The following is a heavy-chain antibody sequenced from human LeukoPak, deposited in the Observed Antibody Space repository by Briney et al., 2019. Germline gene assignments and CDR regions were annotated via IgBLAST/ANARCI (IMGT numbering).Heavy chain of an antibody. D-gene: IGHD3-22*01. CDR2: IKHDGSQK. V-gene: IGHV3-7*04. CDR3: ARTLPYDKSDCYRYFGY. CDR1: GFTFSSYW. J-gene: IGHJ4*02. Sequence: GGSLRLSCAASGFTFSSYWMTWVRQAPGKGLEWVANIKHDGSQKYYVDSVKGRFTISRDNAKNSLFLQMNSLRAEDTAVYYCARTLPYDKSDCYRYFGYWGQGTLVTVSP.